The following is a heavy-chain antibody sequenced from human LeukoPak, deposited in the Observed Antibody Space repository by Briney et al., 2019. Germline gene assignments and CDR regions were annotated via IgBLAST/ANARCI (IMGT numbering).Heavy chain of an antibody. V-gene: IGHV3-74*01. J-gene: IGHJ6*02. D-gene: IGHD6-19*01. Sequence: GGSLRLSCAASEFTFSDYWMHWVRQAPGKGLVWVSRINSDGTSTSYADSVKGRFTISRDNAKNTLYLQMNSLRAEDTAVCFCASSNGWPYYGMDVWGQGTTVTVSS. CDR2: INSDGTST. CDR1: EFTFSDYW. CDR3: ASSNGWPYYGMDV.